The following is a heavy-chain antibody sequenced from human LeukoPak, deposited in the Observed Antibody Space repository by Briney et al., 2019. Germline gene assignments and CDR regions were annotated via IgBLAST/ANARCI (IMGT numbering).Heavy chain of an antibody. D-gene: IGHD3-9*01. J-gene: IGHJ4*02. CDR3: ARDTGYFDIVLDY. CDR2: INPNSGAT. Sequence: SVKVSCKAVGYTFSGNYMHWVRQAPGQGLEWMGWINPNSGATNYAQKFQGRVTMTRDTSISTAYREVSRLRSDDTAVYYCARDTGYFDIVLDYWGQGTLVTVSS. CDR1: GYTFSGNY. V-gene: IGHV1-2*02.